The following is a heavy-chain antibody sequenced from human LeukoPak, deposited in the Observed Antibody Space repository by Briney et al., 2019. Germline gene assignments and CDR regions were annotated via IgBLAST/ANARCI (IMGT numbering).Heavy chain of an antibody. J-gene: IGHJ6*02. Sequence: SVKVSCKASGGTFSSYAISWVRQAPGQGLEWMGGIIPIFGTANYAQKFQGRVTITADESTSTAYMELSSLRSEDTAVYYCARPPEGYCSSTSCYDHPYYYYYGMDVWGRGTTVTVSS. V-gene: IGHV1-69*01. D-gene: IGHD2-2*01. CDR1: GGTFSSYA. CDR2: IIPIFGTA. CDR3: ARPPEGYCSSTSCYDHPYYYYYGMDV.